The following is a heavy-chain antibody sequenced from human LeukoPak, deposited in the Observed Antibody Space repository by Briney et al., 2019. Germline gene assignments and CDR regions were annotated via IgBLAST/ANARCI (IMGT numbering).Heavy chain of an antibody. CDR2: IYTSGST. CDR1: GGSISSYY. D-gene: IGHD3-9*01. Sequence: SETLSLTCTVSGGSISSYYWSWIRQPAGKGLEWIGRIYTSGSTNYNPSLKSRVTMSVDTSKNQFSLKLSSVTAADTAVYYCAREIIRYFDWLPSSYYYYGMDVWGQGTTVTVSS. CDR3: AREIIRYFDWLPSSYYYYGMDV. V-gene: IGHV4-4*07. J-gene: IGHJ6*02.